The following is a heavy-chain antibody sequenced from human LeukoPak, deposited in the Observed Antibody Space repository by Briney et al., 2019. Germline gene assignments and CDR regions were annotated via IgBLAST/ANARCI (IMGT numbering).Heavy chain of an antibody. CDR1: GFTFSSYS. J-gene: IGHJ3*02. CDR2: ISSSSSYI. Sequence: MAGGSLRLSCAASGFTFSSYSMNWVRQAPGKGLEWVSSISSSSSYIYYADSVKGRFTISRDNAKNSLYLQMNSLRAEDTAVYYCAREGPYSYGPGDAFDIWGQGTMVTVSS. CDR3: AREGPYSYGPGDAFDI. V-gene: IGHV3-21*01. D-gene: IGHD5-18*01.